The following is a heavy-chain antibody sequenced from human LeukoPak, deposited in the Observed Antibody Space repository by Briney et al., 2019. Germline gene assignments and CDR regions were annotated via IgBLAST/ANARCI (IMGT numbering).Heavy chain of an antibody. CDR3: ARDPYYDILTGLSDY. V-gene: IGHV3-30*03. CDR2: ISYDGSNK. J-gene: IGHJ4*02. Sequence: GGSLRLSCAASGFTFSSYGMHWVRQAPGKGLEWVALISYDGSNKYYADSVKGRFTISRDNAKNSLYLQMNSLRAEDTALYYCARDPYYDILTGLSDYWGQGTLVTVSS. D-gene: IGHD3-9*01. CDR1: GFTFSSYG.